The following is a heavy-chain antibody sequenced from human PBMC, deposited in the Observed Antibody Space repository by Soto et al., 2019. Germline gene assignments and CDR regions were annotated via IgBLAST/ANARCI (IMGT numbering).Heavy chain of an antibody. CDR2: ISAYNGNT. CDR1: GYTFTSYG. J-gene: IGHJ6*03. V-gene: IGHV1-18*01. CDR3: ARGLYSSSWEYYYYYMDV. Sequence: QVQLVQSGAEVKKPGASVKVSCKASGYTFTSYGISWVRQAPGQGLEWMGWISAYNGNTNYAQKLQGRVTMTTDTSTRTAYVELRSMRSDDTAVYYCARGLYSSSWEYYYYYMDVWGKGTTVTVSS. D-gene: IGHD6-13*01.